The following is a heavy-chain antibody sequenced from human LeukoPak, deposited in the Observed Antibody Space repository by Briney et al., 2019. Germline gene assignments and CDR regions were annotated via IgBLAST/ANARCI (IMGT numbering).Heavy chain of an antibody. J-gene: IGHJ4*02. CDR2: ISSSSSTI. V-gene: IGHV3-48*01. D-gene: IGHD3-22*01. CDR3: ARDLYYYDSSGYPNIDY. CDR1: GFTFSSYS. Sequence: GGSLRLSCAASGFTFSSYSMNWGRQAPGKGLEWGSYISSSSSTIYYADSVKGRFTISRDDAKNSLYLQMNSLRAEDTAVYYCARDLYYYDSSGYPNIDYWGQGTLVTVSS.